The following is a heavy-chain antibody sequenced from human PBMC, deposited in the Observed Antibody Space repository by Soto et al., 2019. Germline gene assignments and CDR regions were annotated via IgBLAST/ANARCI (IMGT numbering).Heavy chain of an antibody. D-gene: IGHD3-3*01. CDR1: GGSFSGYY. Sequence: PSDTLSLTCAVYGGSFSGYYWSWIRQPPGKWLEWIGEINHSGSTNYNPSLKSRVTISVDTSKNQFSLKLSSVTAADTAVYYCARDTIFGVVKEGDYYYYGMDVWGQGXTVTVYS. CDR2: INHSGST. J-gene: IGHJ6*02. CDR3: ARDTIFGVVKEGDYYYYGMDV. V-gene: IGHV4-34*01.